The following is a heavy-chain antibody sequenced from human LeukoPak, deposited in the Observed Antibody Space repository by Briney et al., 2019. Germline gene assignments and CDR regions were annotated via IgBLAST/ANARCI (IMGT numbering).Heavy chain of an antibody. CDR1: GGSIRSSSYY. CDR2: IYYSGST. Sequence: SETLSLTCTVSGGSIRSSSYYWGWIRQPPGKGLEWIGSIYYSGSTYYNPSLKSRVTISVDTSKNQFSLKLSSVTAADTAVYYCARGTRIKYRYSGSYYWFDPWGQGTLVTVSS. D-gene: IGHD1-26*01. CDR3: ARGTRIKYRYSGSYYWFDP. J-gene: IGHJ5*02. V-gene: IGHV4-39*07.